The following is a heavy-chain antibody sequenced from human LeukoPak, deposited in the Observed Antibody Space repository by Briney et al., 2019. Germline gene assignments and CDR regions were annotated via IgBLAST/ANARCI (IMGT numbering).Heavy chain of an antibody. V-gene: IGHV3-73*01. D-gene: IGHD3-22*01. J-gene: IGHJ4*02. Sequence: GGSLKLSCAASGFTFSGSAMHWVRQASGKGLEWVGRIRSKANSYATAYAASVKGRFTISRDDSKNTAYLQMNSLKTEDTAVYYCTRQSGVVVLDYWGQGTLVTASS. CDR2: IRSKANSYAT. CDR3: TRQSGVVVLDY. CDR1: GFTFSGSA.